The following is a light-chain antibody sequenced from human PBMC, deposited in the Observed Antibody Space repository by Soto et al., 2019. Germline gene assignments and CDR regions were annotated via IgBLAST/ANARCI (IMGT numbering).Light chain of an antibody. CDR1: QDINTY. CDR3: QQYDSVPST. CDR2: DAS. J-gene: IGKJ2*01. Sequence: DIQMTQSPSSLSASVGDRVTITCQASQDINTYLNWYQQKSGKAPKLLIYDASNLETGVPSRFSGSGSGTNFTVTISSLQHEDITSYHCQQYDSVPSTCGQVTKVEIK. V-gene: IGKV1-33*01.